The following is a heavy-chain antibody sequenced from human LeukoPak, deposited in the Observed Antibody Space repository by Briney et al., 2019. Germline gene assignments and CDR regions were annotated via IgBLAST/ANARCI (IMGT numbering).Heavy chain of an antibody. CDR2: ISGSGGST. Sequence: GGSLRLSCAASGFTFSSYAMSWVRQAPGKGLEWVSAISGSGGSTYYADSVKGRFTISRDNSKNTLYLQMNSLRAEDTAVYYCAKGRYYGSGSSARTFDYWGQGTLVTVSS. D-gene: IGHD3-10*01. V-gene: IGHV3-23*01. CDR1: GFTFSSYA. CDR3: AKGRYYGSGSSARTFDY. J-gene: IGHJ4*02.